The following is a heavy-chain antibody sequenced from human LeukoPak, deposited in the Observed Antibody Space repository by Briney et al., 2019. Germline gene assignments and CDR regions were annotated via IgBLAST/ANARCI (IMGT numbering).Heavy chain of an antibody. CDR1: GFTFSDYY. Sequence: GGSLRLSXAASGFTFSDYYMSWIRQAPGKGLEWVSYISSGDSTIYYADSVKGRFTISRDNAKNSLYLQMNSLRAEDTAVYYCARLLMVRGVISHMDVWGKGTTVTVSS. CDR2: ISSGDSTI. CDR3: ARLLMVRGVISHMDV. J-gene: IGHJ6*03. V-gene: IGHV3-11*04. D-gene: IGHD3-10*01.